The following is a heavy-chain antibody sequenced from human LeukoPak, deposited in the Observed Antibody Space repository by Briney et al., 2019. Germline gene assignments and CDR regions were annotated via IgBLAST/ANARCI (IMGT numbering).Heavy chain of an antibody. CDR3: ARSKAAALWYFDL. Sequence: ASVKVSCKTSGYTFTSYFMHWVRQAPGQGLEWLGIINPSGGTTNYAHRFQGRVTMTRDTSTSTVYLELSSLRSDDTALYYCARSKAAALWYFDLWGRGSLVTVTS. J-gene: IGHJ2*01. D-gene: IGHD6-13*01. V-gene: IGHV1-46*01. CDR2: INPSGGTT. CDR1: GYTFTSYF.